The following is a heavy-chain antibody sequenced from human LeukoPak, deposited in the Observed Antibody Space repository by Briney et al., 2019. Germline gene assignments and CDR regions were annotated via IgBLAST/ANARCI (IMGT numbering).Heavy chain of an antibody. J-gene: IGHJ4*02. Sequence: PSETLSLTCSVSGDSMTSNFYFWAWIRQPPGKGLEWIGSISYDGNTYYNPSLNSRLTILLDTSKNQFSLKLTSVTAADTAVYYCARGGSSGENPVSEFDYWGQGTLVTVSS. V-gene: IGHV4-39*07. CDR2: ISYDGNT. CDR3: ARGGSSGENPVSEFDY. CDR1: GDSMTSNFYF. D-gene: IGHD6-6*01.